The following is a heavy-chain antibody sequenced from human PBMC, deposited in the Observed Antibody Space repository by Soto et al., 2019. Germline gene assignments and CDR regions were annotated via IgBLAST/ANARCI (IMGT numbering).Heavy chain of an antibody. Sequence: SETLSLTCTVSGGSISSYYWSWIRQPPGKGLEWIGYIYYSGSTNYNPSLKSRVTISVDTSKNQFSLKLSSVTAADTAVYYCARDPYYYDSSGYYSNWFDPWGQGTLVTVSS. CDR3: ARDPYYYDSSGYYSNWFDP. V-gene: IGHV4-59*01. CDR2: IYYSGST. CDR1: GGSISSYY. J-gene: IGHJ5*02. D-gene: IGHD3-22*01.